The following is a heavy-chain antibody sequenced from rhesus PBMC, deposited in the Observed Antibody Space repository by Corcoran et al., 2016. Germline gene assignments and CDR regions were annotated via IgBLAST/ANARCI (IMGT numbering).Heavy chain of an antibody. J-gene: IGHJ4*01. CDR2: IYGGSGST. D-gene: IGHD1-7*02. Sequence: QVQLQESGPGVVKPSETLSLTCAVSGGSISGYYLWSWIRQPPGKGLEWIGFIYGGSGSTSYNPPLKCRVIFSIDTSKHQFSLKLSSVTAADTAVYYCARRTRYNWNDGDYWGQGVLVTVSS. CDR3: ARRTRYNWNDGDY. V-gene: IGHV4-143*01. CDR1: GGSISGYYL.